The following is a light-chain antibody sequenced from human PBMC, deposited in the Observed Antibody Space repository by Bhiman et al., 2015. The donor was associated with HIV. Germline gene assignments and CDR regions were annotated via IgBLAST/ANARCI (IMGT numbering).Light chain of an antibody. CDR2: DVS. CDR1: SSDVGGYNY. Sequence: QSALTQPASVSGSPGQSITISCTGTSSDVGGYNYVSWYQHHPGKAPKLMIFDVSNRLSGVSDRFSGSKSGNTASLTISGLQAEDEADYYCSSYTSISTGVVFGGGTKLTVL. CDR3: SSYTSISTGVV. V-gene: IGLV2-14*03. J-gene: IGLJ2*01.